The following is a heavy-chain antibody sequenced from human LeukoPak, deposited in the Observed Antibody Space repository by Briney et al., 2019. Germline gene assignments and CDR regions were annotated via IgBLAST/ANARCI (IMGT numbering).Heavy chain of an antibody. CDR2: ISGGGGST. D-gene: IGHD6-19*01. CDR3: ALGGPGSGWYYFDY. CDR1: GFTFSSYA. Sequence: GGSLRLSCAASGFTFSSYAMSWVRQAPGKGLEWVSAISGGGGSTYYADSVKGRFTISRDNSKNTLYLQMNSLRAEDTAVYYCALGGPGSGWYYFDYWGQGTLVTVSS. J-gene: IGHJ4*02. V-gene: IGHV3-23*01.